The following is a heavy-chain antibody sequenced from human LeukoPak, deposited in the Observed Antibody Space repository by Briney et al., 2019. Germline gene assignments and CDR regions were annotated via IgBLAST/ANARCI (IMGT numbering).Heavy chain of an antibody. CDR2: INWNGGST. CDR3: AKAMGYCSGGSCYGYYYYYMDV. J-gene: IGHJ6*03. Sequence: PGGSLRLSCAASGFAFDDYGMSWVRQAPGKGLEWVSGINWNGGSTGYADSVKGRFTISRDNAKNSLYLQMNSLRAEDTALYYCAKAMGYCSGGSCYGYYYYYMDVWGKGTTVTISS. CDR1: GFAFDDYG. D-gene: IGHD2-15*01. V-gene: IGHV3-20*04.